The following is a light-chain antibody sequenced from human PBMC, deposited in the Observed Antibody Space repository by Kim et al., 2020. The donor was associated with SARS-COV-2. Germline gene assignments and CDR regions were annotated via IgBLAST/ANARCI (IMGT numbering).Light chain of an antibody. J-gene: IGKJ2*03. V-gene: IGKV3-20*01. Sequence: LSPGKRANLSGRANQRISSNYLAWYQHKPGQSPRLLIHDASNRATGIPDRFSGSGSGTDFTLTISRLEPEDFAVYYCHQYIRSPYSFGQGTKLEI. CDR3: HQYIRSPYS. CDR1: QRISSNY. CDR2: DAS.